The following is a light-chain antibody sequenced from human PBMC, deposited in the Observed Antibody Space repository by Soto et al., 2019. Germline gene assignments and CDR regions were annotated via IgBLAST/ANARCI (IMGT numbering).Light chain of an antibody. Sequence: EIVLTQSPGTLSLSPGERATLSCRASQSVSSSYLAWYQQKPGQAPRLLIYGASSRATGIPDRFSGSGSGTEFTLTNSRLEAENFAVYYWQPYGSSPMYTFGQGTKLEIK. J-gene: IGKJ2*01. CDR1: QSVSSSY. CDR3: QPYGSSPMYT. V-gene: IGKV3-20*01. CDR2: GAS.